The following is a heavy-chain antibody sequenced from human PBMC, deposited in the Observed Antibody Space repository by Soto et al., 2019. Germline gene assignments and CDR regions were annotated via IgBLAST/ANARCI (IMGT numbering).Heavy chain of an antibody. D-gene: IGHD3-3*01. V-gene: IGHV4-31*03. CDR3: ARDGSGVRFLGDYHYGMDV. CDR1: GGSISSGGYY. J-gene: IGHJ6*02. CDR2: IYYSGST. Sequence: SETLSLTCTVSGGSISSGGYYWSWIRQHPGKGLEWIGYIYYSGSTYYNPSLKSRVTISVDTSKNQFSLKLSSVTAADTAVYYCARDGSGVRFLGDYHYGMDVWGQGTTVTVSS.